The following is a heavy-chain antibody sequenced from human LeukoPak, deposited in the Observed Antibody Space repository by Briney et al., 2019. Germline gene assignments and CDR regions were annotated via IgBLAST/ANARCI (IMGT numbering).Heavy chain of an antibody. J-gene: IGHJ4*02. V-gene: IGHV3-23*01. CDR1: GFTFRSYA. CDR2: ISDSGGSA. Sequence: GESLRLSCAASGFTFRSYAMNWVRQAPGKGLQGVSVISDSGGSAHYADSVQGRFTISRDNSKNTLYIQMNSLRAEDTAIYYCAKGTTSSPTCPIDYWGPGTLVTVSS. D-gene: IGHD2-2*01. CDR3: AKGTTSSPTCPIDY.